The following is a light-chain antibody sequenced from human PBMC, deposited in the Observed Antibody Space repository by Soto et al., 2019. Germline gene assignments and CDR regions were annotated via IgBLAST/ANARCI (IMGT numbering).Light chain of an antibody. J-gene: IGLJ1*01. CDR3: QSFDTSLTGLYV. CDR1: SSNIGAGYH. Sequence: QSVLTQPPSVSGAPGQSVTISCTGSSSNIGAGYHVHWYQQLPGTAPKLLIYADTNRPSGVPDRFSGSKSGISASLAITGLQTDDEADYYCQSFDTSLTGLYVFGTGTKLTVL. CDR2: ADT. V-gene: IGLV1-40*01.